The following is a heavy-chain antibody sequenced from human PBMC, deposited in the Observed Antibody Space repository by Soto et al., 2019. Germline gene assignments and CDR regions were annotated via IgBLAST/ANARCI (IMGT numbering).Heavy chain of an antibody. J-gene: IGHJ4*02. CDR1: GYTFTSYG. CDR3: ARDWSRYYDSSGLMWFY. CDR2: ISAHNGDT. Sequence: VASVKVSCKASGYTFTSYGISWVRQAPGQGLEWVGWISAHNGDTRYAQNLQGRITMTTDTFTNTAYMELTSLTSDDTAVYYCARDWSRYYDSSGLMWFYWGQGTRVTVAS. D-gene: IGHD3-22*01. V-gene: IGHV1-18*01.